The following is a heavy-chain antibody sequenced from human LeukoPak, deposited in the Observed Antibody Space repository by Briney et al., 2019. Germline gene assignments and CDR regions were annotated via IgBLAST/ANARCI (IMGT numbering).Heavy chain of an antibody. CDR1: GFTFSSYG. V-gene: IGHV3-7*01. CDR2: IKQDGSEK. Sequence: PGGSLRLSCAASGFTFSSYGMHWVRQAPGKGLEWVANIKQDGSEKYYVDSVKGRFTISRDNAKNSLYLQMNSLRAEDAAVYYCARDLSSLDPWGQGTLVTVSS. D-gene: IGHD2-2*01. J-gene: IGHJ5*02. CDR3: ARDLSSLDP.